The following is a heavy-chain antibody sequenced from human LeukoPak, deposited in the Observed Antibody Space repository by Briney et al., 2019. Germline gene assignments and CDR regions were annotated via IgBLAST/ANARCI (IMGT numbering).Heavy chain of an antibody. CDR3: AGARDPPKYFQH. V-gene: IGHV4-31*03. J-gene: IGHJ1*01. Sequence: PSETLSLTCTVSGGPISSGGYYWTWTRQHPGKGLEWIGYIYYSGSTYYNPSLKSRVTISVDTSKNQFSLKLSSVTAADTAVYYCAGARDPPKYFQHWGQGTLVTVSS. CDR2: IYYSGST. CDR1: GGPISSGGYY. D-gene: IGHD2-21*02.